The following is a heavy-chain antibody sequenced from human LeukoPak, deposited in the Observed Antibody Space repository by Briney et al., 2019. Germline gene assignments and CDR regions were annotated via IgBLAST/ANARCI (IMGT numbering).Heavy chain of an antibody. V-gene: IGHV3-30*02. D-gene: IGHD2-2*01. CDR3: AKANLGYCSSTSCPRYYYYMDV. Sequence: GGSLRLSCAASGFTFSSYGMHWVRRAPGKGLEWVAFIRYDGSNKYYADSVKGRFTISRDNSKNTLYLQMNSLRAEDTAVYYCAKANLGYCSSTSCPRYYYYMDVWGKGTTVTVSS. CDR2: IRYDGSNK. J-gene: IGHJ6*03. CDR1: GFTFSSYG.